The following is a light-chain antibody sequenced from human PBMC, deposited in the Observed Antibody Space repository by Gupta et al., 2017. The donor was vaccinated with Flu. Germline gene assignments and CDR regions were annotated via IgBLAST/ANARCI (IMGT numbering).Light chain of an antibody. CDR1: QSICSW. CDR3: QQYKHYPRT. V-gene: IGKV1-5*03. CDR2: KAS. J-gene: IGKJ2*01. Sequence: DIQMTQSPSTLSASVGDRVTFTCQLSQSICSWLAWYQQKPGQAPKLLIYKASSLASGVPPRFSGSGSGTDFTLTINRLEPDDFATYYCQQYKHYPRTFGQGTKVEIK.